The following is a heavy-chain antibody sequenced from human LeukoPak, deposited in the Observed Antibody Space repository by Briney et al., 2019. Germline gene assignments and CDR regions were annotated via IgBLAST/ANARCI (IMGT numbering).Heavy chain of an antibody. CDR1: GYSISSGYY. Sequence: SETLSLTCTVSGYSISSGYYWGWIRQPPGKGLEWIGSIYHSGSTNYNPSLRSRVTISVDTSKNHFSLKLSSVTAADTAVYYCARNRDGYNSFDYWGQGTLVTVSS. CDR2: IYHSGST. D-gene: IGHD5-24*01. V-gene: IGHV4-38-2*02. CDR3: ARNRDGYNSFDY. J-gene: IGHJ4*02.